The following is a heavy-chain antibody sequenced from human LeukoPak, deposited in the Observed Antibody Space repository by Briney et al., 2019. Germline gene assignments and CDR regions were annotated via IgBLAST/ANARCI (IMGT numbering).Heavy chain of an antibody. CDR1: EFTFSDTW. J-gene: IGHJ6*03. Sequence: GGSLRLSCAASEFTFSDTWMSWVRQAPGKGLEWVGRIKNKRDGGTPDYAAPVKGRFAISRDDSKDTVYLQMDSLKTDDTAVYYCARAPNYRGYMDVWGKGTTVTVSS. CDR2: IKNKRDGGTP. D-gene: IGHD4-11*01. CDR3: ARAPNYRGYMDV. V-gene: IGHV3-15*01.